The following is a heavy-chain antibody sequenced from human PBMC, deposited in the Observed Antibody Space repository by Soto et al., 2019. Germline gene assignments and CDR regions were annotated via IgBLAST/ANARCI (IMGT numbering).Heavy chain of an antibody. J-gene: IGHJ3*02. Sequence: PSETLSLTCTVSGGSISSGDYYWSWIRQPPGKGLEWIGYIYYSGSTYYNPSLKSRVTISVDTSKNQFSLKLSSVTAADTAVYYCARDIRREAFDIWGQGTMVTVSS. CDR2: IYYSGST. CDR3: ARDIRREAFDI. D-gene: IGHD3-3*02. V-gene: IGHV4-30-4*02. CDR1: GGSISSGDYY.